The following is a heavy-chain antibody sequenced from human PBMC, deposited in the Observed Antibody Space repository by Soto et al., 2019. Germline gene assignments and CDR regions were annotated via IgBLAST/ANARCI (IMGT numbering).Heavy chain of an antibody. CDR1: GEYISNGYF. Sequence: SETLSLTCDVSGEYISNGYFWAWIRQPPGKGLEWIGSIFYDASTYDNPSLKSRVTMSVDTSTNQFSLRLKSVTAADTAVYYCARLFGANWRFDPWGQGSRVTVS. J-gene: IGHJ5*02. CDR3: ARLFGANWRFDP. CDR2: IFYDAST. V-gene: IGHV4-38-2*01. D-gene: IGHD7-27*01.